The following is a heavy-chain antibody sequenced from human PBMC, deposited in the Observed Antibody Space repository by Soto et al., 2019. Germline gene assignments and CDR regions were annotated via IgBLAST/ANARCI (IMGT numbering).Heavy chain of an antibody. D-gene: IGHD6-19*01. CDR3: AKTAVASYYYYYMDV. V-gene: IGHV3-30*18. CDR2: ISYDGSNK. J-gene: IGHJ6*03. Sequence: GESLKISCAASGFTFSSYGMHWVRQAPGKGLEWVAVISYDGSNKYYADSVKGRFTISRDNSKNTLYLQMNSLRAEDTAVYYCAKTAVASYYYYYMDVWGKGTTVTVSS. CDR1: GFTFSSYG.